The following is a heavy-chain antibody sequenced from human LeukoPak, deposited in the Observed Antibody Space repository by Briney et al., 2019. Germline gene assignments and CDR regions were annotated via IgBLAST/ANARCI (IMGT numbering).Heavy chain of an antibody. CDR2: ISYDGSNK. D-gene: IGHD5-24*01. V-gene: IGHV3-30-3*01. CDR3: ARGGRDGYNYFDY. CDR1: GFTFSNYA. Sequence: PGRSLRLSCAASGFTFSNYAMHWVRQAPGKGLEWVAIISYDGSNKYYADSVKGRFTISRDNSKNTLYLQMNSLRAEDTAVYYCARGGRDGYNYFDYWGQGTLVTVSS. J-gene: IGHJ4*02.